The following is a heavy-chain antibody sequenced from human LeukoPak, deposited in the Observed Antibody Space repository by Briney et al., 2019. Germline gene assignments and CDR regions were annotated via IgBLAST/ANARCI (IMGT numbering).Heavy chain of an antibody. CDR2: IYYNGST. V-gene: IGHV4-59*01. Sequence: PSETLSLTCPVSGGSISSYYWSWLRQPPGKGLEGMGDIYYNGSTNYNPSLKSRVAISVDTSKNQFSLKLSSVTAADTAVYYCARDQVVTIFGVAYYYGMDVWGQGTTVTVSS. D-gene: IGHD3-3*01. CDR1: GGSISSYY. CDR3: ARDQVVTIFGVAYYYGMDV. J-gene: IGHJ6*02.